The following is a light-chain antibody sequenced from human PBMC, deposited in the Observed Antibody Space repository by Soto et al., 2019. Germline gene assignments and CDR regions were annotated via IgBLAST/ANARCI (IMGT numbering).Light chain of an antibody. Sequence: QSVLTQPPSASGTPGQRVTISCSGTSSNIGSNTVNWYQQLPGTAPKLLIYSNNQRPSGGPYRFSGSKSGTSASLAISGLQSEDEADYYCGAWDDSLNGVVFGGGTKLTVL. CDR2: SNN. CDR1: SSNIGSNT. J-gene: IGLJ2*01. CDR3: GAWDDSLNGVV. V-gene: IGLV1-44*01.